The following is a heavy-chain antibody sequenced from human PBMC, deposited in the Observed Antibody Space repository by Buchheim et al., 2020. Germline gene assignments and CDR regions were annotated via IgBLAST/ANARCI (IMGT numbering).Heavy chain of an antibody. J-gene: IGHJ4*02. V-gene: IGHV3-74*01. CDR2: INSDGSSK. Sequence: EVQLVESGGGLVQPGGSLRISCSASGFTFTTXWMHWVRQAPGKGLVWVSRINSDGSSKIYADSVKGRFXISSNNADQALFLQMNSLRAEDTAVYYCARDRYYFDTSGLFDYWGQGTL. CDR3: ARDRYYFDTSGLFDY. CDR1: GFTFTTXW. D-gene: IGHD3-22*01.